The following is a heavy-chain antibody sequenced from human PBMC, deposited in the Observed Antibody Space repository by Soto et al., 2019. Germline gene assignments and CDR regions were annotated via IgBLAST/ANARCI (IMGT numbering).Heavy chain of an antibody. CDR2: IGYTGTI. V-gene: IGHV4-39*01. D-gene: IGHD3-3*01. CDR1: GGSISSNSYY. CDR3: ASHVHNQGYEYYFDS. Sequence: QLQLQESGPGLVKPSETLSLTCTASGGSISSNSYYWGWIRQSPGKGLEWIGSIGYTGTIYYNPSLQSRVTMSFDKSENQVYLRLSSMTAADTSVYYCASHVHNQGYEYYFDSWSQGTLVTVSS. J-gene: IGHJ4*02.